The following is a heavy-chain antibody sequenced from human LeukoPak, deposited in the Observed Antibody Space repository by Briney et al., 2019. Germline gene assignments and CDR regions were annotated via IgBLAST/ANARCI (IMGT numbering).Heavy chain of an antibody. J-gene: IGHJ4*02. D-gene: IGHD5-12*01. CDR3: ATKSAYDFGFDY. V-gene: IGHV4-38-2*02. CDR2: IYHSGST. CDR1: GYSISSAFY. Sequence: PSETLSLTCTVSGYSISSAFYWGWIRHPPGKGLEWIGNIYHSGSTSYNPSLKSRVTISVDTSRNQFSLKLTSVTAADTAVYYCATKSAYDFGFDYWGQGTLVTVSS.